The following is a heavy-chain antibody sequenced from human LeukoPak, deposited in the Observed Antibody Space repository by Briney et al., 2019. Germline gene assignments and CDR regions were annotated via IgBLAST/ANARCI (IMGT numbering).Heavy chain of an antibody. V-gene: IGHV1-2*02. CDR1: GYTFTGYY. J-gene: IGHJ4*02. CDR2: INPNSGGT. D-gene: IGHD3-22*01. Sequence: ASVKVSCKASGYTFTGYYIHWVRQAPGQGLEWMGWINPNSGGTNYAQKFQGRVTMTRDTSISTAYMELSRLRSDDTAVYYCARLTRDYYDSSTGETTDYWGQGTLVTVSS. CDR3: ARLTRDYYDSSTGETTDY.